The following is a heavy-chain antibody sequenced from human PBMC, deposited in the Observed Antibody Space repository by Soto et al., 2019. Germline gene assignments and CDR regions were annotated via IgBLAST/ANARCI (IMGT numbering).Heavy chain of an antibody. CDR3: ERAPPKYCSSTSCYASTNLDY. CDR2: INHSGST. Sequence: SETLSLTCAVYGGSFSGYYWSWIRQPPGKALEWIGEINHSGSTNYNPSLKSRVTISVDTSKNQFSLKLSSVTAADTAVYYCERAPPKYCSSTSCYASTNLDYWGQGTLVTVSS. D-gene: IGHD2-2*01. V-gene: IGHV4-34*01. J-gene: IGHJ4*02. CDR1: GGSFSGYY.